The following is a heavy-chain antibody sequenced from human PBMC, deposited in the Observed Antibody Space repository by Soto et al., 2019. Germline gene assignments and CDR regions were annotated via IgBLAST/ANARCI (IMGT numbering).Heavy chain of an antibody. CDR3: ARAPIGVPAAMVDSFDI. J-gene: IGHJ3*02. CDR2: MNPNSGNT. D-gene: IGHD2-2*01. Sequence: ASVKVSCKASGYTFTSYDINWVRQATGQGLEWMGWMNPNSGNTGYAQKFQGRVTMTRNTSISTAYMELSSLRSEDTAVYYCARAPIGVPAAMVDSFDIWGQGTMVTVSS. V-gene: IGHV1-8*01. CDR1: GYTFTSYD.